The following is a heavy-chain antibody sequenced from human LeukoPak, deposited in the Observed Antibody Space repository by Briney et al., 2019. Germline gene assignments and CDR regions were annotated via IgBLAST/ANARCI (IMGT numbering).Heavy chain of an antibody. CDR1: GFTVSSNY. Sequence: GGSLRLXCAASGFTVSSNYMSWVRQAPGKGLEWVANIKQDGSEKYYVDSVKGRFTISRDNAKNSLYLQMNSLRAEDTAVYYCARESRGIAAAGYWGQGTLVTVSS. D-gene: IGHD6-13*01. V-gene: IGHV3-7*01. CDR3: ARESRGIAAAGY. CDR2: IKQDGSEK. J-gene: IGHJ4*02.